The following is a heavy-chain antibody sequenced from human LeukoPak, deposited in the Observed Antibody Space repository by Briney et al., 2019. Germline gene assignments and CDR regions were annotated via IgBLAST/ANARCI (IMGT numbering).Heavy chain of an antibody. CDR1: GFTFSSYA. CDR3: AKSLGSTYYDFWSGYYPYYFDY. J-gene: IGHJ4*02. CDR2: ISGSGGST. Sequence: GGSLRLSCAASGFTFSSYAMSWVRQAPGKGLEWVSAISGSGGSTYYADSVKGRFTISRGNSKNTLYLQMNSLRAEDTAVYYCAKSLGSTYYDFWSGYYPYYFDYWGQGTLVTVSS. V-gene: IGHV3-23*01. D-gene: IGHD3-3*01.